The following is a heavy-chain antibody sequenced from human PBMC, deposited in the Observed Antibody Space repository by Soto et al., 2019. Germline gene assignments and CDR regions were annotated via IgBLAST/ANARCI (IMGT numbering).Heavy chain of an antibody. CDR1: GFIFSSYP. V-gene: IGHV3-23*01. Sequence: EAQLLESGGGMVQPGGSLRLSCAASGFIFSSYPMSWVRQALGKGLEWVCGISGSGGTTFCADSVKGRFTISSDNSKNTLYLQMRSLRADATAVYYCAKDLWGQRYFDLWGRGTLVTVSS. CDR2: ISGSGGTT. D-gene: IGHD7-27*01. J-gene: IGHJ2*01. CDR3: AKDLWGQRYFDL.